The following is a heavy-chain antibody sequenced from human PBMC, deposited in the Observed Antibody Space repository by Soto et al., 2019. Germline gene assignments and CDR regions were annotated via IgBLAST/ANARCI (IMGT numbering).Heavy chain of an antibody. CDR1: GYTLTELS. Sequence: ASVKVSCKVSGYTLTELSMHWVRQAPGKGLEWMGGFDPEDGETIYAQKFQGRVTMTEDTSTNTAYMELSSLRSEDTAVYYCARYLLGVTTPYFDSWGQGTLVTVSS. CDR3: ARYLLGVTTPYFDS. D-gene: IGHD4-17*01. CDR2: FDPEDGET. V-gene: IGHV1-24*01. J-gene: IGHJ4*02.